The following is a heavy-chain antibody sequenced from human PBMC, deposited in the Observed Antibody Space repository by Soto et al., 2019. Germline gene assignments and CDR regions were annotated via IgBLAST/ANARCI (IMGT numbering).Heavy chain of an antibody. Sequence: QVQLVQSGAEVKKPGASVKVSCKASGYTFTDYRMIWVRQAPGQGLEWMGIINPSGASTNYAQQFKGRVTLTRESFTSTVYMELSSLRSEDTAVYYCARPAGRLANWFDPWGQGTLVTVAS. J-gene: IGHJ5*02. CDR3: ARPAGRLANWFDP. CDR2: INPSGAST. CDR1: GYTFTDYR. V-gene: IGHV1-46*01. D-gene: IGHD6-6*01.